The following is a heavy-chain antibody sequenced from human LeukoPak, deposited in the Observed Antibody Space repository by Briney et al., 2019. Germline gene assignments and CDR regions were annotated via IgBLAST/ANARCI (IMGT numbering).Heavy chain of an antibody. CDR2: ISSSGSTI. V-gene: IGHV3-11*04. J-gene: IGHJ6*03. Sequence: GGSLRLSCAASGFTFSDYYMSWIRQAPGKGLEWVSYISSSGSTIYYADSVKGRFTISRDNAKNSLYLQMNSLRAEDTAVYYCARDRYSGSYYSPYYYYYMDVWGKGTTVTVSS. CDR1: GFTFSDYY. CDR3: ARDRYSGSYYSPYYYYYMDV. D-gene: IGHD1-26*01.